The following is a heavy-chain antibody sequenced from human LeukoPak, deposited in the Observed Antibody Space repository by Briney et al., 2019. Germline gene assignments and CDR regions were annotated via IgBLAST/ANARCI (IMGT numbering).Heavy chain of an antibody. J-gene: IGHJ4*02. Sequence: GESLKISCKASGYRFTAYWIGWVRQMPGKGLEWMGVIYPADSDTTYSPSFQGQVTISADKSNNIAYLERDSLKASDSATYYCARRTGSGTYYSLFFDYWGQGALVTVSS. CDR2: IYPADSDT. CDR1: GYRFTAYW. D-gene: IGHD1-26*01. CDR3: ARRTGSGTYYSLFFDY. V-gene: IGHV5-51*01.